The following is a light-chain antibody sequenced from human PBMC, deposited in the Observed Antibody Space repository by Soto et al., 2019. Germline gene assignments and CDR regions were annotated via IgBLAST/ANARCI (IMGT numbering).Light chain of an antibody. Sequence: EXVLTQSPGTLSLSPGERATLSCRASQSLSSSYLAWYQQKPGQAPRLLIYGASSRATGIPDRFSGSRSGTGFTLTISRLEPEDFAVYYCQQYGGSPPYTFGQGTKVEIK. V-gene: IGKV3-20*01. J-gene: IGKJ2*01. CDR3: QQYGGSPPYT. CDR2: GAS. CDR1: QSLSSSY.